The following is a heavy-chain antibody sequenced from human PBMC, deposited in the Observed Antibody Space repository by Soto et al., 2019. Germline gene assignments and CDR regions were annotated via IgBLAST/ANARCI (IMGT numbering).Heavy chain of an antibody. CDR2: IYYSGST. J-gene: IGHJ4*02. V-gene: IGHV4-61*01. Sequence: QVQLQESGPGLVKPSETLSLTCTVSGDSVSGGSFYWTWIRQPPGKGLEWIGYIYYSGSTNYNPPITRRAPTSMDTPKNQCSLNLMSVTAADTAISDCVRLVTFGGDEDCWGQGIPVAVS. CDR1: GDSVSGGSFY. D-gene: IGHD2-21*02. CDR3: VRLVTFGGDEDC.